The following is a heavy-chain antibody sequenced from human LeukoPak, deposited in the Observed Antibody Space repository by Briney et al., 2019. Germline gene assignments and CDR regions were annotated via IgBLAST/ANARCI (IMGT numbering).Heavy chain of an antibody. J-gene: IGHJ6*03. V-gene: IGHV3-23*01. D-gene: IGHD3-3*01. CDR2: ISGSGGNT. CDR3: AARYYDFWSGYYTDGYYYYMDV. CDR1: GFTFSSYA. Sequence: PGGSLRLSCAASGFTFSSYAMSWVRQAPGKGLEWVSAISGSGGNTYYADSVKGRFTISRDNSKNTLYLQMNSLRAEDTGVYYCAARYYDFWSGYYTDGYYYYMDVWGKGTTVTVSS.